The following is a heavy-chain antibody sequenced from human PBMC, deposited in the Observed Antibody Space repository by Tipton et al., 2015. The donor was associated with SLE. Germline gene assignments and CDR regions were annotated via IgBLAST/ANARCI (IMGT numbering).Heavy chain of an antibody. CDR1: GGSISSYY. J-gene: IGHJ4*02. D-gene: IGHD1-14*01. CDR2: IYYSGST. Sequence: LRLSCTVSGGSISSYYWSWIRQPPGKGLEWIGYIYYSGSTNYNPSLKSRVTISVDTSKNQFSLKLNSVTAEDTAVYYCARQGTTRSPFDYWGQGTLVTVSS. CDR3: ARQGTTRSPFDY. V-gene: IGHV4-59*08.